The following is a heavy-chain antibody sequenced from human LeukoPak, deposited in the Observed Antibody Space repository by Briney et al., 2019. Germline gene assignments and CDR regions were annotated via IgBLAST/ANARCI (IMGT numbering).Heavy chain of an antibody. V-gene: IGHV4-39*07. CDR2: IYYSGST. D-gene: IGHD2-2*02. Sequence: SETLSLTCTVSGGSTSSNNYYWGWIRQPPGKGLEWIGNIYYSGSTYYNPSLKSRVTISVDTSKNQFSLKLSSVTAADTAVYYCARGVIVLVPPTIEPFDYWGQGTLVTVSS. CDR1: GGSTSSNNYY. J-gene: IGHJ4*02. CDR3: ARGVIVLVPPTIEPFDY.